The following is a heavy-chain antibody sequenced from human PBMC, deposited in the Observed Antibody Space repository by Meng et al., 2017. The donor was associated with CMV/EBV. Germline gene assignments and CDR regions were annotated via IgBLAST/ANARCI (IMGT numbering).Heavy chain of an antibody. CDR3: ARGGYGSGVPYGMDV. D-gene: IGHD3-10*01. CDR2: ISAYNGNT. CDR1: GYTFTSYG. Sequence: ASVKVSCKASGYTFTSYGISWVRQAPGQGLEWMGWISAYNGNTNYAQKLQGRVTMTTDTSISTAYMELSSLRSEDTAVYYCARGGYGSGVPYGMDVWGQGTTVTVSS. V-gene: IGHV1-18*01. J-gene: IGHJ6*02.